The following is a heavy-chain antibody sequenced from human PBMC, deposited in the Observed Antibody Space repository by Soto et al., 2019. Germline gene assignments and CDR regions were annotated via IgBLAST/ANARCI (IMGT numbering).Heavy chain of an antibody. D-gene: IGHD6-13*01. J-gene: IGHJ5*02. Sequence: ASVKVSCKASGYTFTGYYMHWVRQAPGQGLELMGWINPNSGGTNYAQKFQGRVTMTRDTSISTAYMELSRLRSDDTAVYYCARKASYSSSWLNWFDPWGQGTLVTVSS. CDR3: ARKASYSSSWLNWFDP. V-gene: IGHV1-2*02. CDR1: GYTFTGYY. CDR2: INPNSGGT.